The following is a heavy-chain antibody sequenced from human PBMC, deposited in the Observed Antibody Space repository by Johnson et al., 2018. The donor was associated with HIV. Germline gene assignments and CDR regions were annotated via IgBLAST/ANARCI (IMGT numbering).Heavy chain of an antibody. J-gene: IGHJ3*02. CDR1: GFRFSSYA. V-gene: IGHV3-30*04. Sequence: VQLVESGGGVVQPGRSLRLSCVASGFRFSSYAVHWVRQAPGKGLEWVAVISYDGSNKYYADSVKGRFTISRDNSKNTMYLQMNSLRAEDTAVYYCARDNWNDADGAFDIWGQGTMVTVSS. D-gene: IGHD1-20*01. CDR2: ISYDGSNK. CDR3: ARDNWNDADGAFDI.